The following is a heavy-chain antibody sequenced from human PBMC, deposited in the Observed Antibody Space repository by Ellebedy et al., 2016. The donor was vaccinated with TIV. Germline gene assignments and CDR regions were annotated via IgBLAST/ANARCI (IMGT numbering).Heavy chain of an antibody. J-gene: IGHJ4*02. D-gene: IGHD5-12*01. V-gene: IGHV4-34*01. CDR3: ARVRRVATGYFDY. Sequence: SETLSLXCAIYGGSFSGFYWSWIRQSPGKGLEWIGEINHSGSTKYNPSLKSRVTISVDTSKNQFSLKLSSVTAADTAVYYCARVRRVATGYFDYWGQGTLVTVSS. CDR1: GGSFSGFY. CDR2: INHSGST.